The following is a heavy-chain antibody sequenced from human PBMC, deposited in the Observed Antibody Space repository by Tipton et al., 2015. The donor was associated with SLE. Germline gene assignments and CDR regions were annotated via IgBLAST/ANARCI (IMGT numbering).Heavy chain of an antibody. CDR1: GYSISSGYY. CDR3: ARRTMVVAANGMDV. V-gene: IGHV4-38-2*01. D-gene: IGHD2-15*01. Sequence: TLSLTCAVSGYSISSGYYWGWFRQPPGKGLEWIGSLYHSGSTHYNPSLKSRVTISVDTSKNQFSLKLSSATAADTAVYYCARRTMVVAANGMDVWGQGTTVTVSS. J-gene: IGHJ6*02. CDR2: LYHSGST.